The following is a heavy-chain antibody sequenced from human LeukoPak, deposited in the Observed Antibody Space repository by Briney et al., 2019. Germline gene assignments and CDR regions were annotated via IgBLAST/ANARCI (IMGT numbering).Heavy chain of an antibody. CDR3: ARVEDYDILTGFDY. CDR2: ISSSSSNI. D-gene: IGHD3-9*01. CDR1: GFTVSSNY. Sequence: GGSLRLSCAASGFTVSSNYMSWVRQAPGKGLEWVSSISSSSSNIYYADSVKGRFTISRDNAKDSLYLQMNSLRAEDTAVYYCARVEDYDILTGFDYWGQGTLVTVSS. V-gene: IGHV3-21*01. J-gene: IGHJ4*02.